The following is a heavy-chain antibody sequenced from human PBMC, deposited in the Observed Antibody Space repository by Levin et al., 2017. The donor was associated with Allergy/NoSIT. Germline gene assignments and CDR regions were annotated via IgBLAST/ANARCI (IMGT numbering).Heavy chain of an antibody. J-gene: IGHJ3*02. V-gene: IGHV5-51*01. D-gene: IGHD1-26*01. CDR3: AKSRGWDVFDI. CDR2: INPADSDT. Sequence: KVSCKGSGYSFTGYWIAWVRQMPGKGLEWMGIINPADSDTRYSPSFQGQVTISADKSITTAYLQWSSLKASDTAIYHCAKSRGWDVFDIWGQGTMVTVSS. CDR1: GYSFTGYW.